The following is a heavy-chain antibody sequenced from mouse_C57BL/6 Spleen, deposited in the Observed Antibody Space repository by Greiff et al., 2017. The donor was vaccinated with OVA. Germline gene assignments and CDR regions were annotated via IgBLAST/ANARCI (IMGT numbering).Heavy chain of an antibody. CDR1: GYAFTNYL. V-gene: IGHV1-54*01. D-gene: IGHD2-2*01. Sequence: VQLQQSGAELVRPGTSVKVSCKASGYAFTNYLIEWVKQRPGRGLEWIGVINPGSGGTNYNEKFKGKATLTADKSSSTAYMQLSSLTSEDSAVYFCARRRGLPYFDYWGQGTTLTVSS. J-gene: IGHJ2*01. CDR3: ARRRGLPYFDY. CDR2: INPGSGGT.